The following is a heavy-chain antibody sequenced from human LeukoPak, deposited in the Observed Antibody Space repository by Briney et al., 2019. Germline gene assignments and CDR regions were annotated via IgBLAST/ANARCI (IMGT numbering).Heavy chain of an antibody. D-gene: IGHD3-10*01. Sequence: SETLSLTCTVSGGSISSGGYYWSWIRQPPGKGLEWIGYIYHSGTTYYNPSLKSRVTISVDRYKNQFSLKLSSVTAADTAVYYCARDQYGSGVDAFDIWGQGTMVTVSS. V-gene: IGHV4-30-2*01. CDR2: IYHSGTT. J-gene: IGHJ3*02. CDR1: GGSISSGGYY. CDR3: ARDQYGSGVDAFDI.